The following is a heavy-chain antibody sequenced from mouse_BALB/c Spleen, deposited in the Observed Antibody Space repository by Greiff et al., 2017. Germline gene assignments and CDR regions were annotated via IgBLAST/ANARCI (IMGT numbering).Heavy chain of an antibody. CDR1: GYAFSSYW. D-gene: IGHD5-1*01. J-gene: IGHJ2*01. V-gene: IGHV1-80*01. CDR3: ARGDEYRY. Sequence: QVQLQQSGAELVRPGSSVKLSCKASGYAFSSYWMNWVKQRPGQGLEWIGQIYPGDGDTNYNGKFKGKATLIADNSSSTAYMQLSSLTSEDSAVYCCARGDEYRYWGQGTTLTVSS. CDR2: IYPGDGDT.